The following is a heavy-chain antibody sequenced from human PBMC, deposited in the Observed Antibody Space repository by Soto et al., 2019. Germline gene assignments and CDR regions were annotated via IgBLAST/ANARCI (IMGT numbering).Heavy chain of an antibody. V-gene: IGHV3-21*01. CDR3: ARDPEYYDSSGYYWDGFDY. J-gene: IGHJ4*02. D-gene: IGHD3-22*01. Sequence: EEQLLESGGGLVKPGGSLRLSCAASGFTFSSYSMNWVRQAPGKGLEWVSSISSSSSYIYYADSVKGRFTISRDNAKNSLYLQMNSLRAEDTAVYYCARDPEYYDSSGYYWDGFDYWGQGTLVTVSS. CDR1: GFTFSSYS. CDR2: ISSSSSYI.